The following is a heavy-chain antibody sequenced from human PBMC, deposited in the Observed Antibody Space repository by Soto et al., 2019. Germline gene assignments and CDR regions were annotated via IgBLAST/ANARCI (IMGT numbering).Heavy chain of an antibody. CDR2: IKTDGSEK. CDR1: GFTFSDYW. J-gene: IGHJ4*02. CDR3: ASSMGRGGNDY. D-gene: IGHD3-10*01. V-gene: IGHV3-7*05. Sequence: EVQLVESGGGLVQPGGSLRLSCAASGFTFSDYWMSWVRQAPGKGLECVANIKTDGSEKYYVDPVKGRFTISRDNAKNSLYLQMNSLRAEDTAVYYCASSMGRGGNDYWGQRTLVAVSS.